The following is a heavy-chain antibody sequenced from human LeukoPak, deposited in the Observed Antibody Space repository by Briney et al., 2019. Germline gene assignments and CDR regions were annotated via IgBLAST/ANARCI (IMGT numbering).Heavy chain of an antibody. J-gene: IGHJ4*02. CDR2: IYRDGTT. V-gene: IGHV3-53*01. CDR3: ARDSPANWAQFDY. CDR1: GFTVSGNY. Sequence: PGGSLRLSCAASGFTVSGNYMSWVRQAPGKGLEWVSIIYRDGTTYYADSVKGRFTISRDNSKNTLYLEMNSLRAEDTAVYYCARDSPANWAQFDYWAQGTLVTVSS. D-gene: IGHD7-27*01.